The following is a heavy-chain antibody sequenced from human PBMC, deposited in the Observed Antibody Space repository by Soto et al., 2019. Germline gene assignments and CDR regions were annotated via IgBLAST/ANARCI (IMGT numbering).Heavy chain of an antibody. CDR3: ARDQAADYYGSGSYFY. CDR1: GFTFSSYG. J-gene: IGHJ4*02. D-gene: IGHD3-10*01. Sequence: TGGSLRLSCAASGFTFSSYGMHWVRQAPGKGLEWVAVIWYDGSNKYYADSVKGRFTISRDNSKNTLYLQMNSLRAEDTAVYYCARDQAADYYGSGSYFYWGQGTLVTVSS. CDR2: IWYDGSNK. V-gene: IGHV3-33*01.